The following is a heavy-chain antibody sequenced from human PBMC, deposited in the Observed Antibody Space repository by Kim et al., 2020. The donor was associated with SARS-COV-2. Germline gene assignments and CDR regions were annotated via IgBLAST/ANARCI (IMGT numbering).Heavy chain of an antibody. CDR1: GFTFSSYG. Sequence: GGSLRLSCAASGFTFSSYGMHWVRQAPGKGLEWVAVISYDGSNKYYADSVKGRFTISRDNSKNTLYLQMNSLRAEDTAVYCCAKGIGYDFDYWGQGTLVTVSS. CDR3: AKGIGYDFDY. D-gene: IGHD5-12*01. J-gene: IGHJ4*02. CDR2: ISYDGSNK. V-gene: IGHV3-30*18.